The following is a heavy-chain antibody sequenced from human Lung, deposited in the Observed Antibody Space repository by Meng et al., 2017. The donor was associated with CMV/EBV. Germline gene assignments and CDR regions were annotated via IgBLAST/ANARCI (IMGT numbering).Heavy chain of an antibody. CDR1: GFTFSSFA. J-gene: IGHJ5*02. V-gene: IGHV3-30-3*01. CDR3: VRGQLFCSDGSCYQHFDP. CDR2: ISYNGFNE. Sequence: GESLKISCAASGFTFSSFAMHWVRQAPGKGLEWVAVISYNGFNEYYADSVKGRFTISRDNSKNTLSLQMNSLRAEDTALYYCVRGQLFCSDGSCYQHFDPWREGXLVTVSS. D-gene: IGHD2-15*01.